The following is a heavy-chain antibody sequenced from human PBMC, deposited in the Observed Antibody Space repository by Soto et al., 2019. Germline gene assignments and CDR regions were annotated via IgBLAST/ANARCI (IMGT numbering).Heavy chain of an antibody. Sequence: HPWLSXRLSCSSSVFTFSSYAIILFRHAPGKGLEWVSAISGSGGSTYYADSVKGRFTISRDNSKNTLYLQMNSLRAEDTAVYYCAKDGKIFGGVFLFEYWGQGTLV. J-gene: IGHJ4*02. D-gene: IGHD3-3*01. V-gene: IGHV3-23*01. CDR1: VFTFSSYA. CDR3: AKDGKIFGGVFLFEY. CDR2: ISGSGGST.